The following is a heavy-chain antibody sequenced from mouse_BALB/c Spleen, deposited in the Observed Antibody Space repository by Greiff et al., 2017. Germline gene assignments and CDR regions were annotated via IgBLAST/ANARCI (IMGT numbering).Heavy chain of an antibody. CDR2: ISNGGGST. Sequence: EVKVEESGGGLVQPGGSLKLSCAASGFTFSSYTMSWVRQTPEKRLEWVAYISNGGGSTYYPDTVKGRFTISRDNAKNTLYLQMSSLKSEDTAMYYCARHGLLRPLYYAMDYWGQGTSVTVSS. J-gene: IGHJ4*01. D-gene: IGHD1-2*01. CDR3: ARHGLLRPLYYAMDY. V-gene: IGHV5-12-2*01. CDR1: GFTFSSYT.